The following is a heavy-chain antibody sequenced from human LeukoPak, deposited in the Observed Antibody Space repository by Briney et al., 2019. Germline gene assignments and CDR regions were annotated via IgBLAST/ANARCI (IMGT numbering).Heavy chain of an antibody. CDR1: GYTFTGYY. D-gene: IGHD6-6*01. V-gene: IGHV1-2*02. Sequence: ASVKVSCKSSGYTFTGYYMHWVRQAPGQGLEWVGWISSNSGGTNYAQKFQGRVTMTRDTSSLTAYMELSRLRSDDTAVYYCAREAYSTSSFDYWGQGTLVTVSS. J-gene: IGHJ4*02. CDR2: ISSNSGGT. CDR3: AREAYSTSSFDY.